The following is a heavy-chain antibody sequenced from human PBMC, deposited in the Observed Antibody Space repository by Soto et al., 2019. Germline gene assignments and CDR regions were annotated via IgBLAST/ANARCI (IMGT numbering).Heavy chain of an antibody. CDR1: GLTFSSYG. D-gene: IGHD3-10*01. J-gene: IGHJ3*02. V-gene: IGHV3-30*18. CDR3: AEEITVIREFDAFDI. CDR2: ISYDGSNK. Sequence: GGSLRLSCAASGLTFSSYGMDWVRQAPGKGLEWVAVISYDGSNKYYVDSVKGRFTISRDNSKNTLYLQMNSLRAEDTAVYYCAEEITVIREFDAFDIWGQGTMVTVSS.